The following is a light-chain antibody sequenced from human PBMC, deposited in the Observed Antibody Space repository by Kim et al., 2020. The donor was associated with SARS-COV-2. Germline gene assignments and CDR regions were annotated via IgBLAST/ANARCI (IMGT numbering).Light chain of an antibody. J-gene: IGLJ3*02. V-gene: IGLV3-21*04. CDR2: FDH. Sequence: VNCCRQKPGRAPLFVIFFDHDRPSGIPERFSGSTSRNAATLSLSRVETDDVADYYCQVWDYDSDHWVFGGGTQLTVL. CDR3: QVWDYDSDHWV.